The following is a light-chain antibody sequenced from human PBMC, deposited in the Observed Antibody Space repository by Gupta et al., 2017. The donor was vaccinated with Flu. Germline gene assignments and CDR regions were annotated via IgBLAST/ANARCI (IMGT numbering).Light chain of an antibody. CDR2: AAS. J-gene: IGKJ1*01. CDR3: RQDDNSPWT. V-gene: IGKV1-6*01. Sequence: PSSLSASVGDRVTITCRASQGIRNDLGWYQQKPRKAPKLLIYAASSLQSGVPSRFSGSGSGTDFTLTISSLQPEDFATYYCRQDDNSPWTFGQGTKVEIK. CDR1: QGIRND.